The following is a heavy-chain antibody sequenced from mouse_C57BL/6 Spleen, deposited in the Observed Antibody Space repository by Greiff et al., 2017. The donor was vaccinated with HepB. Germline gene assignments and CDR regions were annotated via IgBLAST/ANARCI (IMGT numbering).Heavy chain of an antibody. Sequence: QVHVKQSGPELVKPGASVKISCKASGYAFSSSWMNWVKQRPGKGLEWIGRIYPGDGDTNYNGKFKGKATLTADKSSSTAYMQLSSLTSEDSTVYFCARMDYDYDLYYAMDYWGQGTSVTVSS. V-gene: IGHV1-82*01. J-gene: IGHJ4*01. D-gene: IGHD2-4*01. CDR1: GYAFSSSW. CDR2: IYPGDGDT. CDR3: ARMDYDYDLYYAMDY.